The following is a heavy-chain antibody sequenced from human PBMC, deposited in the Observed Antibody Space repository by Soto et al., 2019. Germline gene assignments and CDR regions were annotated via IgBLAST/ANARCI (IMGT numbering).Heavy chain of an antibody. V-gene: IGHV1-69*06. CDR3: ASFRYSGSYLPSYYGMDV. J-gene: IGHJ6*02. D-gene: IGHD1-26*01. CDR2: IIPIFGTA. Sequence: SVKVSCKASGGTFSSYAISWVRQAPGQGLEWMGGIIPIFGTANYAQKFQGRVTITADKSTSTAYMELSSLRSEDTAVYYCASFRYSGSYLPSYYGMDVWGQGTTVTVSS. CDR1: GGTFSSYA.